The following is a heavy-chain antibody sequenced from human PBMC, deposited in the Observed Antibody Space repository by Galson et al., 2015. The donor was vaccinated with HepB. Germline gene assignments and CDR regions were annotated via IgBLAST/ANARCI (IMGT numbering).Heavy chain of an antibody. CDR2: IWYDGSNK. CDR1: GFTFSSYG. V-gene: IGHV3-33*08. Sequence: SLRLSCAASGFTFSSYGMHWVRQAPGKGLKWVAVIWYDGSNKYYADSVKGRFTISRDNSKNTLYLQMNSLRAEDTAVYYCARDGRGYCGGDCCPRYWGQGTLVTVSS. CDR3: ARDGRGYCGGDCCPRY. D-gene: IGHD2-21*02. J-gene: IGHJ4*02.